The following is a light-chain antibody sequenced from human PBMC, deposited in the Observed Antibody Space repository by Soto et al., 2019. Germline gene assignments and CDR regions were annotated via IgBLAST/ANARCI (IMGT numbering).Light chain of an antibody. CDR2: AAS. CDR1: QSISSY. Sequence: DIQMTQSPSSLSASVGDRVTITCRASQSISSYLNWYQQKPGKAPDLLIYAASSLQSGVPSRFSGSGSGTDFTLTISSLQLEDFATYYCQQSHSTPLTFGGGTKVEIK. J-gene: IGKJ4*01. CDR3: QQSHSTPLT. V-gene: IGKV1-39*01.